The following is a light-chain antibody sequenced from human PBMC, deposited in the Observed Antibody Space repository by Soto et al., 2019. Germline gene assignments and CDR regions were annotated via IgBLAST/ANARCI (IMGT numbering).Light chain of an antibody. CDR2: GAS. CDR3: QQYGSSRWT. V-gene: IGKV3-20*01. CDR1: QSVSSIY. J-gene: IGKJ1*01. Sequence: EIVLTQSPGTLSLSPGERATLSCRASQSVSSIYLAWYQQKPGQAPRLLIYGASSRATGIPDRFSGSGSGTDFTLTISRLEPVDFAVYYCQQYGSSRWTFGQGTKV.